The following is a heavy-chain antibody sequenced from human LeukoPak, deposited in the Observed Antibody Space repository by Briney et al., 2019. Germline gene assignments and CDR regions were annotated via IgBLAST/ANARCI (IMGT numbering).Heavy chain of an antibody. CDR3: TKDVSANYDPWGSYRSDY. CDR1: GFTLSNYA. V-gene: IGHV3-23*01. D-gene: IGHD3-16*02. Sequence: PGGSLRLSCAGSGFTLSNYAMSWVRQAPGKGLEWVSSITGTGGRTYYADSVKGRFTVSRDNSKSTLYFQMNSLTVEDTAVYYCTKDVSANYDPWGSYRSDYWGQGTLVTVSS. J-gene: IGHJ4*02. CDR2: ITGTGGRT.